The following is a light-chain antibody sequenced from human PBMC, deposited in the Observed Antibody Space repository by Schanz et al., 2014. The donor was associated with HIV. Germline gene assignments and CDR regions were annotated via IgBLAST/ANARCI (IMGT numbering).Light chain of an antibody. V-gene: IGLV2-14*03. CDR3: CSYAGSSTFVL. Sequence: QSALTQPASVSGSPGQSITISCTGTSSDVGGYNYVSWYQHHPGKAPKLVIYDVSNRPSGVSNRFSGSKSGSTASLTISGLQAEDESDYYCCSYAGSSTFVLFGGGTKLTVL. CDR2: DVS. CDR1: SSDVGGYNY. J-gene: IGLJ2*01.